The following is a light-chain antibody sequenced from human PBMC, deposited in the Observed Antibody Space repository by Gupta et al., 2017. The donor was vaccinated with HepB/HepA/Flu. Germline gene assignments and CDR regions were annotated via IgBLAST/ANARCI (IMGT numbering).Light chain of an antibody. Sequence: VVLTQSPATLSLSPGERATLSCRASQSVSNYLAWYQQKPGQAPRLLIYDASSRDTGIPARFSGSGFGKHLTLTSSSRELEDFAVYYCQQRTRWPLGTFGQGTKVEIK. V-gene: IGKV3-11*01. CDR3: QQRTRWPLGT. J-gene: IGKJ1*01. CDR1: QSVSNY. CDR2: DAS.